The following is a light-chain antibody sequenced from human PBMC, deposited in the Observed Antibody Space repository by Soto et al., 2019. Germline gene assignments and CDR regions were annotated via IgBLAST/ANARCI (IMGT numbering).Light chain of an antibody. CDR3: SSYTTSYFYV. V-gene: IGLV2-14*01. Sequence: QSALTQPASVSGSPGQSITISCTVSGRDIGAYDYVSWYQQHPGKAPKLLIYGVKNRPSGASYRFSASKSAFTASLTISGLQAEDEAHYYCSSYTTSYFYVFGPGTKVTVL. CDR1: GRDIGAYDY. J-gene: IGLJ1*01. CDR2: GVK.